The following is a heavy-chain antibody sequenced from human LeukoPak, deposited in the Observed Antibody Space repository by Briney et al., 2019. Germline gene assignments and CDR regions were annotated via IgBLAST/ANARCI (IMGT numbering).Heavy chain of an antibody. D-gene: IGHD1-14*01. CDR2: INPYNGHT. V-gene: IGHV1-18*01. CDR1: GYTFTSYG. Sequence: GASVKVSCNTSGYTFTSYGISWVRQAPGQGLEYMGWINPYNGHTNYAQKLQGRVTVTTDTSTGTAYLELRSLRSDGTAVYYCARDGPRGYFQHWGQGTLITVSS. CDR3: ARDGPRGYFQH. J-gene: IGHJ1*01.